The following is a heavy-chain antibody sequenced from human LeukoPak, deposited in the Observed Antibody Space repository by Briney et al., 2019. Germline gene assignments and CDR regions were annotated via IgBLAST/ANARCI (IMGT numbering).Heavy chain of an antibody. V-gene: IGHV3-30*03. CDR1: GFTLSSYD. CDR2: ISYDGSNQ. Sequence: PGRSLRLSCAASGFTLSSYDMHWVRQAPGKGLEWVAVISYDGSNQYYADSVKGRFTISRDNSKNTLFLQMNSLRAEDTALYYCAIVGPGYWGQGTLVTVSS. D-gene: IGHD2-15*01. CDR3: AIVGPGY. J-gene: IGHJ4*02.